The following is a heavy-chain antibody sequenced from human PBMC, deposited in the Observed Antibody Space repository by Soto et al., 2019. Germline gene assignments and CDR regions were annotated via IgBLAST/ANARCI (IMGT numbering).Heavy chain of an antibody. CDR3: ARDPTMVRGVISHYYYYYMDV. J-gene: IGHJ6*03. CDR2: IKQDGSEK. Sequence: GESLKISCAASGFTFSSYWMSWVRQAPGKGLEWVANIKQDGSEKYYVDSVKGRFTISRDNAKNSLYLQMNSLRAEDTAVYYCARDPTMVRGVISHYYYYYMDVWGKGTTVTVSS. CDR1: GFTFSSYW. D-gene: IGHD3-10*01. V-gene: IGHV3-7*01.